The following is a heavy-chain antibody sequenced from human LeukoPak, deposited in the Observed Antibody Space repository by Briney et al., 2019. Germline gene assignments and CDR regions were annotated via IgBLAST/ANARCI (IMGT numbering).Heavy chain of an antibody. V-gene: IGHV4-59*01. CDR3: ARVYGITQYYYYGMDV. CDR1: GGSISSYY. CDR2: IYYSGST. D-gene: IGHD1-14*01. J-gene: IGHJ6*02. Sequence: SETLSLTCTVSGGSISSYYWSWIRQPPGKGLEWIGYIYYSGSTNYNPSLKSRVTISVDTSKNQFSLKLSSVTAADTAVYYCARVYGITQYYYYGMDVWGQGTTVTVSS.